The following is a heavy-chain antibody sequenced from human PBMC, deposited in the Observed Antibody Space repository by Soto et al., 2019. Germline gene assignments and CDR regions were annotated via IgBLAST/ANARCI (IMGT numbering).Heavy chain of an antibody. D-gene: IGHD2-21*02. CDR3: AADRTYCGGDYCVD. Sequence: ASVKVSCKASGYTFTSYDINWVRQATGQGLEWMGWMNPNSGNTGYAQKFQERVTITRDMSTSTAYMELSSLRSEDTAVYYCAADRTYCGGDYCVDWGQGTLVTVSS. CDR1: GYTFTSYD. J-gene: IGHJ4*02. V-gene: IGHV1-8*01. CDR2: MNPNSGNT.